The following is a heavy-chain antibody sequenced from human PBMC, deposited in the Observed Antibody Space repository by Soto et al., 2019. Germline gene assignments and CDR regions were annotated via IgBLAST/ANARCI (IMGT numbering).Heavy chain of an antibody. CDR3: AREKKNTSLGGRFGMDV. D-gene: IGHD6-6*01. J-gene: IGHJ6*02. Sequence: LXLSCAVSGFIFSDFSMNWVRQAPGKGLEWVASIGSSGGYIFYADSVKGRFTISRDNAKKSLDLQINSLRAEDTAVYYCAREKKNTSLGGRFGMDVWGQGNTVTVSS. CDR2: IGSSGGYI. CDR1: GFIFSDFS. V-gene: IGHV3-21*01.